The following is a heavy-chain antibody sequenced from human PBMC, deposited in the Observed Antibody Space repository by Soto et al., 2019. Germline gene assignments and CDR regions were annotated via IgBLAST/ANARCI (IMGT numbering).Heavy chain of an antibody. CDR1: GFTFSSYA. D-gene: IGHD3-3*01. CDR3: AKAQTYYDFWSGYQYYFDY. CDR2: ISGSGGST. J-gene: IGHJ4*02. V-gene: IGHV3-23*01. Sequence: GGSLRLSCAASGFTFSSYAMSWVRQAPGKGLEWVSAISGSGGSTYYADSVKGRFTISRDNSKNTLYLQMNSLRAEDTAVYYCAKAQTYYDFWSGYQYYFDYWGQGTLVTVSS.